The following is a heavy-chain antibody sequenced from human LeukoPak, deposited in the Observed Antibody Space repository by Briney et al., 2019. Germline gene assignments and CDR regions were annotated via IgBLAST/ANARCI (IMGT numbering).Heavy chain of an antibody. V-gene: IGHV3-23*01. D-gene: IGHD3-3*01. CDR3: AKAPRFLEWLKLDY. CDR2: ISGSGGST. J-gene: IGHJ4*02. Sequence: PGGSLRLSCAASGFIFTSYAMSWVRQAPGKGLEWVSAISGSGGSTYYADSVKGRFTIPRDNSKNTLYLQMNSLRAEDTAVYYCAKAPRFLEWLKLDYWGQGTLVTVSS. CDR1: GFIFTSYA.